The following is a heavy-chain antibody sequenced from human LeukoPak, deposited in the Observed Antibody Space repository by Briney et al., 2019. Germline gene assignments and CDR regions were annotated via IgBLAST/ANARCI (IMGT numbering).Heavy chain of an antibody. Sequence: ASVKVSCKASGYTFTSYDINWMRQPPGQGLEWMGWMTPNSGNTGYAQKFQGRVTMTRNTSISTAYMELSSLRSEDTAVYYCARDTIFGVVTTYNWFDPWGQGTLVTVSS. CDR3: ARDTIFGVVTTYNWFDP. J-gene: IGHJ5*02. CDR1: GYTFTSYD. CDR2: MTPNSGNT. V-gene: IGHV1-8*01. D-gene: IGHD3-3*01.